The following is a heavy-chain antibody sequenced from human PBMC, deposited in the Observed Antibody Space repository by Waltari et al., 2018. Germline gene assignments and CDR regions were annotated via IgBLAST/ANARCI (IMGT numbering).Heavy chain of an antibody. Sequence: QVQLQQSGPGLVKPSQTLSLTCTISGDSVPRNSPAWHWIRQSPSRGLEWLGRTYYRSKWYSDYATSVKSRITSNPDTSKTQFSLQLNAVTPEDTAVYYCAKGAAASRGAFFAYWGQGTLVTVSS. V-gene: IGHV6-1*01. CDR1: GDSVPRNSPA. CDR3: AKGAAASRGAFFAY. CDR2: TYYRSKWYS. J-gene: IGHJ4*02. D-gene: IGHD6-13*01.